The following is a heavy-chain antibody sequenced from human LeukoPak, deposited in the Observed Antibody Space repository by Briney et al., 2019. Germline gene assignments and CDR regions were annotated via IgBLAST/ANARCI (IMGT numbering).Heavy chain of an antibody. D-gene: IGHD3-22*01. Sequence: ALVKVSCKASGGTFSSYAISWVRQAPGQGLEWMGGIIPIFGTANYAQKFQGRVTITADESTSTAYMELSSLRSEDTAVYYCTSPLTSYDSSGYSWGQGTLVTVSS. V-gene: IGHV1-69*01. CDR1: GGTFSSYA. CDR2: IIPIFGTA. CDR3: TSPLTSYDSSGYS. J-gene: IGHJ5*02.